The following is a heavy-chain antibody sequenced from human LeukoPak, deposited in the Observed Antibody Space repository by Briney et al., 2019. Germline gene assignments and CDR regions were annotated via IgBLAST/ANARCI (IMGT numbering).Heavy chain of an antibody. CDR3: VREVCTGGRCYAAFDI. CDR1: GFTFSSYA. Sequence: QPGGSLRLSCAASGFTFSSYAMNWVRQAPGKGQEWVASISGDGRATYHADSVKGRFTISRDNAKRSLYLQMNSLRAEDTAVYYCVREVCTGGRCYAAFDIWGQGTMVTVSS. D-gene: IGHD2-15*01. J-gene: IGHJ3*02. V-gene: IGHV3-21*01. CDR2: ISGDGRAT.